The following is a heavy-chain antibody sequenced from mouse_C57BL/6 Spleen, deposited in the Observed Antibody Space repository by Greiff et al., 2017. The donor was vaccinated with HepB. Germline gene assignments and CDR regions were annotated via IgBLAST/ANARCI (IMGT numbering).Heavy chain of an antibody. D-gene: IGHD1-1*01. J-gene: IGHJ4*01. CDR2: IHPNSGST. CDR3: ARDGQLRRSYGDAMDY. Sequence: QVQLQQPGAELVKPGASVKLSCKASGYTFTSYWMHWVKQRPGQGLEWIGMIHPNSGSTNYNEKFKSKATLTVDKSSSTAYMQLSSLTSEDSAVYYCARDGQLRRSYGDAMDYWGQGTSVTVSS. V-gene: IGHV1-64*01. CDR1: GYTFTSYW.